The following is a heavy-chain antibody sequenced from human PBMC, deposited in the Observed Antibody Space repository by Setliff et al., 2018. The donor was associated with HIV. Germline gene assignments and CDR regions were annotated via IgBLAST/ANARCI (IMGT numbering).Heavy chain of an antibody. J-gene: IGHJ4*02. D-gene: IGHD2-2*01. CDR1: GGSISNNNYY. Sequence: PSETLSLTCNVSGGSISNNNYYWGWVRQPPGKGLEWIASIYYTGTTSYNPALKSRVALSVGAAKNQFSLKMTSVTAADTAVYFCLRLYRGSSTKEKSDSRGQGVLVTVSS. V-gene: IGHV4-39*07. CDR2: IYYTGTT. CDR3: LRLYRGSSTKEKSDS.